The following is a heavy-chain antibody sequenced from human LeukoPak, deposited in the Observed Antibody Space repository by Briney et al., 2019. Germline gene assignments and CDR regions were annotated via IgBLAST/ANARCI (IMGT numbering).Heavy chain of an antibody. V-gene: IGHV3-7*01. Sequence: PGGSLRLSCAASGFTFSSYSMNWVRQAPGKGLEWVANINQDGHAQYYVQSVRGRFTISRDNAKSSLYLQMNSLSVEDTGVYYCARNSYGSGSHDHWGQGTLVTVSS. CDR3: ARNSYGSGSHDH. CDR1: GFTFSSYS. J-gene: IGHJ5*02. CDR2: INQDGHAQ. D-gene: IGHD3-10*01.